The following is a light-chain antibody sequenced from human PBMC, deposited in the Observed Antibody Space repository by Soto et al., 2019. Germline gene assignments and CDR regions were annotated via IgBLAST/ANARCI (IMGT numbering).Light chain of an antibody. CDR2: AAS. CDR3: QPSYMTPSLT. Sequence: DIQMTQSPSSLSASVGDRVTITCRASQSIVTYLNWYLQKPGKAPKLLIYAASNLQSGVPSRFSGGPSRTDFTLAITRLQTEDFATYVGQPSYMTPSLTFGNETKVQIK. CDR1: QSIVTY. J-gene: IGKJ1*01. V-gene: IGKV1-39*01.